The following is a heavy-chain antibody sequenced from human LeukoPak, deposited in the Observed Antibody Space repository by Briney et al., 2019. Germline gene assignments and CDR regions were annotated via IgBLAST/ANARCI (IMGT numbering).Heavy chain of an antibody. CDR1: GVSFSGYY. CDR3: TRTSLGIPLDF. CDR2: ISHSGRS. D-gene: IGHD1-26*01. Sequence: SETLSLTCAVSGVSFSGYYWSWIRQPPGKGPEWIGEISHSGRSSYNPSLKSRVTISLDTSKNQFSLKLSFVTAADTAVYYCTRTSLGIPLDFWGQGTLVSVSS. J-gene: IGHJ4*02. V-gene: IGHV4-34*01.